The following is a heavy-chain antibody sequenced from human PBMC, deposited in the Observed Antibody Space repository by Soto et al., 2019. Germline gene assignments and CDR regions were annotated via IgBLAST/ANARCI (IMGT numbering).Heavy chain of an antibody. D-gene: IGHD3-16*02. CDR3: ARHDYVWGSYRYTDPYYFDY. Sequence: TSETLSLTCTVSGGSISSSSYYWGWIRQPPGKGLEWIGSIYYSGSTYYNPSLKSRVTISVDTSKNQFSLKLSSVTAADTAVYYCARHDYVWGSYRYTDPYYFDYWGQGTLVTVSS. CDR2: IYYSGST. V-gene: IGHV4-39*01. CDR1: GGSISSSSYY. J-gene: IGHJ4*02.